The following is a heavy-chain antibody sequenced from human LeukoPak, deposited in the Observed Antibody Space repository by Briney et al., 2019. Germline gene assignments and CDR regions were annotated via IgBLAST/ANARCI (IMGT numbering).Heavy chain of an antibody. J-gene: IGHJ6*03. CDR3: ARGIPIVVVPAAIRDYYYYYYMDV. V-gene: IGHV1-18*04. CDR1: GYTFTGYY. Sequence: ASVKVSCKASGYTFTGYYMHWVRQAPGQGLEWMGWISAYNGNTNYAQKLQGRVTMTTDTSTSTAYMELRSLRSDDTAVYYCARGIPIVVVPAAIRDYYYYYYMDVWGKGTTVTVSS. CDR2: ISAYNGNT. D-gene: IGHD2-2*01.